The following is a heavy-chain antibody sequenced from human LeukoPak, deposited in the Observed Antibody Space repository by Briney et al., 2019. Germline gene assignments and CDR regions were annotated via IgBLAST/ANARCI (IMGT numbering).Heavy chain of an antibody. J-gene: IGHJ4*02. CDR3: ARQGIAAATTTFDS. Sequence: SETLSLTCTVSGGSISSSSYYWGWIRQPPGKGLEWIGTIYYSGSTYYNPSLKSRVTISVDTSKNRFSLKLISVTAADTAVYYCARQGIAAATTTFDSWGQGTLVTVSS. CDR1: GGSISSSSYY. V-gene: IGHV4-39*01. CDR2: IYYSGST. D-gene: IGHD6-25*01.